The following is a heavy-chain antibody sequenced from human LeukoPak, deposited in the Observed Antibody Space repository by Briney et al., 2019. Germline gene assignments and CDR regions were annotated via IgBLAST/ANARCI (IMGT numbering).Heavy chain of an antibody. V-gene: IGHV3-7*01. J-gene: IGHJ4*02. CDR1: GFTFSSNW. Sequence: GGSLRLSCAASGFTFSSNWMSWVRQAPDKGLEWVANINQDRGEKYYVDSVKGRFTISRDNAKNSLYLQMNSLRAEDTAVYYCARSSLRGEREYWGQGTLVTVSS. CDR2: INQDRGEK. D-gene: IGHD3-10*01. CDR3: ARSSLRGEREY.